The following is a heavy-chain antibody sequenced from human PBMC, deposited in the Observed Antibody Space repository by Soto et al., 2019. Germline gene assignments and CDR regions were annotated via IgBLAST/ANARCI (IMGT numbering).Heavy chain of an antibody. CDR1: GASVSSGTYY. CDR2: ISYSGDT. V-gene: IGHV4-61*01. CDR3: ATENPDLGYPFDY. D-gene: IGHD5-12*01. J-gene: IGHJ4*02. Sequence: KPSETLSLTCTVSGASVSSGTYYWSWIRQPPGKGLESIGYISYSGDTYYNPSLKSRVTISLDTSKSQFSLKLSSVTAADTAVYYCATENPDLGYPFDYWGQGTLVTVS.